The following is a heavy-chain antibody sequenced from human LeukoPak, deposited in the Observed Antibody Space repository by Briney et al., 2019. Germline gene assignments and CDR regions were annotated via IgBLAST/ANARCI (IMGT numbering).Heavy chain of an antibody. D-gene: IGHD2-15*01. Sequence: GGSLRLSCSASGFPFSSYAMHGVRQAPGKGLEYVSASSDSSASTYYADTVKGRFTISRDNSKNTLYLQMSSLRAEDTAVYFCVRGYSFGPYGMDVWGQGTTVTVSS. J-gene: IGHJ6*02. CDR1: GFPFSSYA. CDR2: SSDSSAST. CDR3: VRGYSFGPYGMDV. V-gene: IGHV3-64D*09.